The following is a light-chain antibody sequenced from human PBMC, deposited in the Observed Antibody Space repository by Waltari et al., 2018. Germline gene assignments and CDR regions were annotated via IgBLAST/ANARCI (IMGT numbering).Light chain of an antibody. Sequence: DIQMTQSPSSLSASVGDRVNITCRASQDIRHDLGWFQQKPGKAPKRLIYAGLRLQSGVPSRFSGSWFGTEFTLTITDLQPDDFATYYCLQHNSYPQTFGQGTKVDFK. CDR3: LQHNSYPQT. CDR2: AGL. J-gene: IGKJ1*01. CDR1: QDIRHD. V-gene: IGKV1-17*02.